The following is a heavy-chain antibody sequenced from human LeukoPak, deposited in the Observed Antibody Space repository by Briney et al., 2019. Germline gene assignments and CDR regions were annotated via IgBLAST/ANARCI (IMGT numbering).Heavy chain of an antibody. CDR3: ARQLYSSGWYGFDY. CDR2: IYYSGST. CDR1: GGSISSYY. D-gene: IGHD6-19*01. J-gene: IGHJ4*02. Sequence: SETLSLTCTVSGGSISSYYWSWIRQPPGKGLEWIGYIYYSGSTNYNPPLKSRVPISVDTSKNQFSLKLSSGTAADTAVYFCARQLYSSGWYGFDYWGQGTLVTVS. V-gene: IGHV4-59*01.